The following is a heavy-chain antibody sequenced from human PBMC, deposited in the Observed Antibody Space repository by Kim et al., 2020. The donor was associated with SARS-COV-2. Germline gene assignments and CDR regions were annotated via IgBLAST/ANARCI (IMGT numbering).Heavy chain of an antibody. Sequence: GGSLRLSCGGSGFAFGGYAMSWVRQAPEKGLEWISAITDDGYDTYYADSVKGRFTISRDKSKNTPYLQLNSLRAEDTAVYHCAKGSSGGRPYYFDYWGQG. CDR3: AKGSSGGRPYYFDY. D-gene: IGHD2-15*01. V-gene: IGHV3-23*01. J-gene: IGHJ4*02. CDR1: GFAFGGYA. CDR2: ITDDGYDT.